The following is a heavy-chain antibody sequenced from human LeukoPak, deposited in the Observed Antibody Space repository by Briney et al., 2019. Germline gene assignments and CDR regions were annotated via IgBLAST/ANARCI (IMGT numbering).Heavy chain of an antibody. Sequence: PGGSLRFSCAASGFTFSNHWMHWVRQAPGKGLVWVSRIDEGGSNAMYADSVKGRFSISRDNAKNTVNLQMNGLRAEDTGVYYCIRDEALWRLDYWGQGTLVTVSS. D-gene: IGHD2-21*01. V-gene: IGHV3-74*03. CDR3: IRDEALWRLDY. CDR2: IDEGGSNA. J-gene: IGHJ4*02. CDR1: GFTFSNHW.